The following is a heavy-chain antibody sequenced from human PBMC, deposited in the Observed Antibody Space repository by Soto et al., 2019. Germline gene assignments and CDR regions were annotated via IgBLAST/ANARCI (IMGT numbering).Heavy chain of an antibody. CDR2: ISAYNGNT. V-gene: IGHV1-18*01. D-gene: IGHD3-10*01. CDR3: ARDSKASMVRGVFDY. Sequence: GASVKVSCKASGYTFTSYGISWVRQAPGQGLEWMGWISAYNGNTNYAQKLQGRVTMTTDTSTSTAYMELRSLRSDDTAVYYCARDSKASMVRGVFDYWGQGTLVTVSS. J-gene: IGHJ4*02. CDR1: GYTFTSYG.